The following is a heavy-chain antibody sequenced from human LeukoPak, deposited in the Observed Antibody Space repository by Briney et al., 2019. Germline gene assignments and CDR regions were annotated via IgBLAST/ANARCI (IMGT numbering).Heavy chain of an antibody. V-gene: IGHV4-34*01. CDR3: ARDGGYCGDGGCYTDY. D-gene: IGHD2-15*01. Sequence: SETLSLTCAVYGGSFSDYYWAWVRQSPGKGLEWVGQVSHTGSTNNNPSLKSRVRISADTSKNQFSLRLSSVTAADTAVYYCARDGGYCGDGGCYTDYWSQGTLVTVSS. CDR1: GGSFSDYY. CDR2: VSHTGST. J-gene: IGHJ4*02.